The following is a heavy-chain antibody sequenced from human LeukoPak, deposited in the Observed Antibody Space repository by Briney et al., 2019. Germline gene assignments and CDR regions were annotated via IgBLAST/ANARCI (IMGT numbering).Heavy chain of an antibody. CDR3: ARVSGSGLFFDY. CDR2: IYTSGST. J-gene: IGHJ4*02. Sequence: SETLSLTCTVSGGSISSYYWSWIRQPAGKGLEWIGRIYTSGSTSYNPSLKSRLIISINTSTNQFSLRLSSVTAADTAVYYCARVSGSGLFFDYWGQGTLVTVSS. V-gene: IGHV4-4*07. CDR1: GGSISSYY. D-gene: IGHD2-15*01.